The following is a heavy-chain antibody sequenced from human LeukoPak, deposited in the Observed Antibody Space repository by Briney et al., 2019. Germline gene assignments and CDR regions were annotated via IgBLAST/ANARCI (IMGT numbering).Heavy chain of an antibody. CDR2: INPNSGGT. CDR1: GYTLTGYY. Sequence: GASVKVSCKASGYTLTGYYMHWVRQAPGQGLEWMGWINPNSGGTNYAQKFQGRVTMTRDTSISTAYMELSRLRSDDTAVYYCARDRGYCSSTSCPYYFDYWGQGTLVTVSS. J-gene: IGHJ4*02. V-gene: IGHV1-2*02. D-gene: IGHD2-2*01. CDR3: ARDRGYCSSTSCPYYFDY.